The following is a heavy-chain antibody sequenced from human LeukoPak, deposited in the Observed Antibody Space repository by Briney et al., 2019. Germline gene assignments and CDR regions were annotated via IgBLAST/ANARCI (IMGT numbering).Heavy chain of an antibody. CDR1: GFTFSNYG. J-gene: IGHJ6*02. D-gene: IGHD6-13*01. CDR2: MWYDGSNE. CDR3: ARKSSSWIGMDV. V-gene: IGHV3-33*01. Sequence: PGGSLRRSCAASGFTFSNYGMHWVRQAPGKGLEWVAVMWYDGSNEYYADSVKGRFTISRDNSKNTLFLQMNSLRAEDTAVYYCARKSSSWIGMDVWGQGTTVTVSS.